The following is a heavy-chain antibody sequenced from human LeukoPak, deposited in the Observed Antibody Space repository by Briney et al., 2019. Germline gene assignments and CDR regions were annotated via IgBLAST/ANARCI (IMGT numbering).Heavy chain of an antibody. D-gene: IGHD2-2*01. CDR1: GYTFTSNA. CDR3: ARDPCSSTSCYSWYFDL. CDR2: ISVYNGNT. V-gene: IGHV1-18*01. J-gene: IGHJ2*01. Sequence: VASVKVSCKASGYTFTSNAISWVRQAPGQGLEWMGWISVYNGNTNYAQKLQGRLTMTTDTSTSTAYMELRSLRSDDTAIYYCARDPCSSTSCYSWYFDLWGRGTLVTVSP.